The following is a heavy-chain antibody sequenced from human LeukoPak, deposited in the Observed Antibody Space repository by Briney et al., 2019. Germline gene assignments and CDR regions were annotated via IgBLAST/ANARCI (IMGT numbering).Heavy chain of an antibody. CDR3: ARFGYVETTVVTPINYYFAMDV. J-gene: IGHJ6*02. Sequence: PSGTLSLTCAVSGGPISSSYWWSWVRHPPGKGLEWIGETYHSGTTNYNPSLKSRVTISVDKSNNQFSLRLSSVTAADTAVYYCARFGYVETTVVTPINYYFAMDVWGQGTTVTVSS. V-gene: IGHV4-4*02. CDR2: TYHSGTT. D-gene: IGHD4-23*01. CDR1: GGPISSSYW.